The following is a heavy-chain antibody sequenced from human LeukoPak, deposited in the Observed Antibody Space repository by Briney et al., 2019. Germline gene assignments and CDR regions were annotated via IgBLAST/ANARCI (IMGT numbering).Heavy chain of an antibody. CDR1: GGSISSYY. Sequence: SETLSLTCTVSGGSISSYYWSWIRQPPGKGLEWIGYIYTSGSTNYNPSLKSRVTISVDTSKNQFSLKLSSVTAADTAVYYCARRGRRDDYPNWYFDLWGRGTLVTVSS. D-gene: IGHD5-24*01. J-gene: IGHJ2*01. V-gene: IGHV4-4*09. CDR2: IYTSGST. CDR3: ARRGRRDDYPNWYFDL.